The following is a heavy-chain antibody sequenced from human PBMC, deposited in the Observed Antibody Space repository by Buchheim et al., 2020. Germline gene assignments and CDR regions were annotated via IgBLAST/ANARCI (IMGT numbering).Heavy chain of an antibody. Sequence: EVQLVQSGAEVKKPGESLKISCKGSGYSFTSYWIGWVRQMPGKGLEWMGIIYPGDSDTRYSPSFQGQVTILAATSTSTAYPQWSSLKASDTAMYYCARHLRRHYRYYYYGMDVWGQGTT. D-gene: IGHD1-26*01. CDR3: ARHLRRHYRYYYYGMDV. CDR1: GYSFTSYW. V-gene: IGHV5-51*01. J-gene: IGHJ6*02. CDR2: IYPGDSDT.